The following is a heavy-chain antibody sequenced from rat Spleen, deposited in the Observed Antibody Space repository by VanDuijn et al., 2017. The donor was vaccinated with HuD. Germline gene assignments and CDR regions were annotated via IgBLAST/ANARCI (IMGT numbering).Heavy chain of an antibody. CDR1: GFSITTHY. CDR3: AREGSTVDY. V-gene: IGHV3-1*01. Sequence: HESGPGLVKPSQSLSLTCSVTGFSITTHYWDWIRKFPGNKMEWMGYINYSGSTTYNPSLKSRISITRDSSKNQFFLQLNSVTTEDTATYYCAREGSTVDYWGQGVMVTVSS. D-gene: IGHD1-8*01. CDR2: INYSGST. J-gene: IGHJ2*01.